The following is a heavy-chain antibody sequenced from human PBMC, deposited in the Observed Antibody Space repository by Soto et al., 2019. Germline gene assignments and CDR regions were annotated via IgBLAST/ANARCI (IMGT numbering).Heavy chain of an antibody. J-gene: IGHJ6*02. D-gene: IGHD2-15*01. CDR2: ISSSGSTI. V-gene: IGHV3-11*01. CDR1: GFTFSDYY. Sequence: PGGSLRLSCGASGFTFSDYYMSWIRQAPGKGLEWVSYISSSGSTIYYADSVKGRFTISRDNAKNSLYLQMNSLRAEDTAAYYCASEYCSGGSCPLYYGMDVWGQGTTVTVSS. CDR3: ASEYCSGGSCPLYYGMDV.